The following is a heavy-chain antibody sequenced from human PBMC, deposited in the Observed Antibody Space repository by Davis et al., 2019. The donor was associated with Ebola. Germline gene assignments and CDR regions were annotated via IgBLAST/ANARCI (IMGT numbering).Heavy chain of an antibody. D-gene: IGHD1-26*01. V-gene: IGHV4-59*08. CDR2: IYYSGST. Sequence: GSLRLSCTVSGGSISSYYWSWIRQPPGKGLEWIGYIYYSGSTNYNPSLTTRVTISVDTSKNQLSLKLSSVTAADTAVYYCARSLGSYDAFMDYWGQGTLVTVSS. CDR3: ARSLGSYDAFMDY. J-gene: IGHJ4*02. CDR1: GGSISSYY.